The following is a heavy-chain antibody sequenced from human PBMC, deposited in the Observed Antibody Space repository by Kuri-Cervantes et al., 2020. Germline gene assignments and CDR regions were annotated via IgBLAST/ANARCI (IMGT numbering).Heavy chain of an antibody. CDR3: ARDKGGGTMVRGVINPIDY. CDR1: GVTCSNAW. J-gene: IGHJ4*02. D-gene: IGHD3-10*01. Sequence: GGSMRLSCAASGVTCSNAWMSWVRQAPGKGLEWVGRIKSKTAGGTTDYAAPVKGRFTISRDNAKNSLYLQMNSLRAEDTAVYYCARDKGGGTMVRGVINPIDYWGQGTLVTVSS. CDR2: IKSKTAGGTT. V-gene: IGHV3-15*01.